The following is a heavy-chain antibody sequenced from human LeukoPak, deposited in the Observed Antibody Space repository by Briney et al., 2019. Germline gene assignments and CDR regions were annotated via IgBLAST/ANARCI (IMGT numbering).Heavy chain of an antibody. D-gene: IGHD5-18*01. CDR3: AKGSWWIQLWPDEYFDY. V-gene: IGHV3-23*01. Sequence: GGSLRLSCAASGFTFSSYAMSWVRQAPAKGLEWVSAISGSGGSTYYADSVKGRFTISRDNSKNTLYLQMNSLRAEDTAVYYCAKGSWWIQLWPDEYFDYWGQGTLVTVSS. CDR1: GFTFSSYA. J-gene: IGHJ4*02. CDR2: ISGSGGST.